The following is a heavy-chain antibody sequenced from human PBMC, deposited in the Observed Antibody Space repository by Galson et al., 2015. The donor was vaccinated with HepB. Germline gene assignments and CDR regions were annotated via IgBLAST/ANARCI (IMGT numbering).Heavy chain of an antibody. CDR3: ARGTPGTGSPNY. CDR2: VFYSGNT. J-gene: IGHJ4*02. Sequence: ETLSLTCTVSGGSISTYYWSWIRQPPGKGLEWIGFVFYSGNTKYTPSFQSRVTISVDTSKNQFSLRLNSVTAADTAVYYCARGTPGTGSPNYWGRGTLVTVSS. D-gene: IGHD1-1*01. V-gene: IGHV4-59*01. CDR1: GGSISTYY.